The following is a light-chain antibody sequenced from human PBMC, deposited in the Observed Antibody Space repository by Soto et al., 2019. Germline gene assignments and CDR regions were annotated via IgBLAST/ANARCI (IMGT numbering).Light chain of an antibody. CDR1: SSDIGTYVF. CDR3: SLFAGCNNVI. V-gene: IGLV2-8*01. Sequence: QSALTQPPSASGSPGQSVTISCTGTSSDIGTYVFVSWYQQHPGKAPKLMIYEVSKRPSGVPDRFSASKSGNTASMTVSGPQVEDEAAYYCSLFAGCNNVIFGGGTKLTVL. J-gene: IGLJ2*01. CDR2: EVS.